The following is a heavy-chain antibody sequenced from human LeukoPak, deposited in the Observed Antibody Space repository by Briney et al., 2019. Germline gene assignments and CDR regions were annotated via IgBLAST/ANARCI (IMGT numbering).Heavy chain of an antibody. V-gene: IGHV4-31*03. Sequence: SETLSLTCIISGDSISSGGYYWSWIRQHPGNGLEWIGNIYYSGKTYYNPSLKSRVSISVDTSKNQFSLKLSSVTAADTAVYYCARENALRTPSHSIDYWGQGTLVTVSS. D-gene: IGHD2-2*01. CDR2: IYYSGKT. J-gene: IGHJ4*02. CDR3: ARENALRTPSHSIDY. CDR1: GDSISSGGYY.